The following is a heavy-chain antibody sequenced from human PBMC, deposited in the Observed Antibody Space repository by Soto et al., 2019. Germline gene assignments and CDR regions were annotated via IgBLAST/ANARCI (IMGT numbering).Heavy chain of an antibody. D-gene: IGHD3-3*01. CDR3: ARVPGSSYDFWSGYHYYFDY. V-gene: IGHV4-31*03. CDR2: IYYSGST. Sequence: QVQLQESGPGLVKPSQTLSLTCTVSGGSISSGGYYWSWIRQHPGKGLEWIGYIYYSGSTYYNPSLKSRVTISVDTSKNPFSLKLSSVTAADTAVYYCARVPGSSYDFWSGYHYYFDYWGQGTLVTVSS. J-gene: IGHJ4*02. CDR1: GGSISSGGYY.